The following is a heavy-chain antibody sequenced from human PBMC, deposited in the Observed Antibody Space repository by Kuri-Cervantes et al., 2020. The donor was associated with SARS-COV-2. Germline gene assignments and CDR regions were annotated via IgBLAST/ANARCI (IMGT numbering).Heavy chain of an antibody. CDR3: ARSTAGYSSSWYTDY. CDR2: INPSGGST. D-gene: IGHD6-13*01. J-gene: IGHJ4*02. CDR1: GYTFTSYY. V-gene: IGHV1-46*03. Sequence: ASVKVSCKASGYTFTSYYMHWVRQAPGQGLEWMGIINPSGGSTSYAQKFQGRVTMTRDTSTSTVYMELSSLRSEDTAVYYRARSTAGYSSSWYTDYWGQGTLVTVSS.